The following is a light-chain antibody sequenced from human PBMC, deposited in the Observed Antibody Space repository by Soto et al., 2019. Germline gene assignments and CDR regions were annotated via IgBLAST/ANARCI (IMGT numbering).Light chain of an antibody. Sequence: QSALTQPRSVSGSPGQSVTISCTGTSSDVGGYIYVSWYQQHPGKAPKLIMYDVSQRPSGVPDRFSGSKSGNTASLTISGLQAEDEAGYHCCSFAGSYTYVFGTGTKVTVL. V-gene: IGLV2-11*01. CDR2: DVS. CDR3: CSFAGSYTYV. CDR1: SSDVGGYIY. J-gene: IGLJ1*01.